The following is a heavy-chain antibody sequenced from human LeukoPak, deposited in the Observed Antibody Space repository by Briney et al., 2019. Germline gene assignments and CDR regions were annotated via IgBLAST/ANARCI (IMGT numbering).Heavy chain of an antibody. CDR3: ARLEMSTSPTLDY. J-gene: IGHJ4*02. Sequence: PGGSLRLSCAASGFTFSDYYMSWIRQAPGKGLEWVSYISSSGSTIYYADSVKGRFTISRDNAKNSLYLQMNSLRAEDTAVYYCARLEMSTSPTLDYWGQGTLVTVSS. CDR1: GFTFSDYY. D-gene: IGHD5-24*01. CDR2: ISSSGSTI. V-gene: IGHV3-11*01.